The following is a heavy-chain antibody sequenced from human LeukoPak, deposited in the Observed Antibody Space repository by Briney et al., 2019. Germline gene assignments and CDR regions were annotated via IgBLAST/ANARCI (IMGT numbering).Heavy chain of an antibody. Sequence: GGSLRLSCAASGFTFDDYAMHWVRHAPGKGLVWVSRIRSDGSSTIYADSVKGRFTISRDNAKNTLYLQMNSLRAKDTAVYYCARLGSGSTLDCWGQGILVTVSS. CDR3: ARLGSGSTLDC. V-gene: IGHV3-74*01. CDR2: IRSDGSST. D-gene: IGHD3-10*01. CDR1: GFTFDDYA. J-gene: IGHJ4*02.